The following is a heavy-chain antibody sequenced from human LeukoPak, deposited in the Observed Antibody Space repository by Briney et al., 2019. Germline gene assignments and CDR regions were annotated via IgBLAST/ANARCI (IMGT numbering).Heavy chain of an antibody. Sequence: PGGSLRLSCAASGFTFSSYGMHWVRQAPGKGLDWVAFIRFDGNNKYYADSVKGRFTISRDNFKNTLYLQMNSLRAEDTAVYYCARVSYDSSGYYSTFDYWGQGTLVTVSS. D-gene: IGHD3-22*01. V-gene: IGHV3-30*02. CDR2: IRFDGNNK. CDR1: GFTFSSYG. J-gene: IGHJ4*02. CDR3: ARVSYDSSGYYSTFDY.